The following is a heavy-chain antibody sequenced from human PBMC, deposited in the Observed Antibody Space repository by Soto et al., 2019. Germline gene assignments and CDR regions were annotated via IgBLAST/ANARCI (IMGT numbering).Heavy chain of an antibody. V-gene: IGHV3-23*01. D-gene: IGHD3-10*01. CDR3: AKDGVGGGYFDL. Sequence: EVQLLESGGGLGQPGGSLRLSCAASGFTFSSHAMSWVRQAPGKGLEWVSAISGSGGSTYYADSVKGRFTISRDNSKNTLYLQMNSLRAEDTAVYYCAKDGVGGGYFDLWGRGTLVTVSS. CDR2: ISGSGGST. J-gene: IGHJ2*01. CDR1: GFTFSSHA.